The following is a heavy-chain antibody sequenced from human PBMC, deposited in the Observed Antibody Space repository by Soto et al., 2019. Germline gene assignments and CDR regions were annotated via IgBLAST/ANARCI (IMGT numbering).Heavy chain of an antibody. J-gene: IGHJ4*02. CDR2: IWYDGSNK. CDR1: GFTFRSYG. D-gene: IGHD1-1*01. V-gene: IGHV3-33*01. Sequence: GGSLRLSCAASGFTFRSYGMHWVRQAPGKGLEWVAAIWYDGSNKYYADSVKGRFTISRDNSKNTLYLQMDTLRAEDTAMYYCSRGNGHNSGRFDYWGQGTLVTVSS. CDR3: SRGNGHNSGRFDY.